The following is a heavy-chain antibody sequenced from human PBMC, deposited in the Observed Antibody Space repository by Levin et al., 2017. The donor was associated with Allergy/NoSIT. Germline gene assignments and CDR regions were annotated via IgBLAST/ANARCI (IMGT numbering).Heavy chain of an antibody. V-gene: IGHV3-30*18. J-gene: IGHJ4*02. Sequence: GGSLRLSCAASGFTFSAYGMHWVRQAPGKGLEWLTSISYDGTNRYYADSVRGRITISRDNSKNTLSLQMARLRAEDTTVYYCAKDFDTSGTAPDYWGQGALVTVSS. CDR2: ISYDGTNR. D-gene: IGHD3-22*01. CDR1: GFTFSAYG. CDR3: AKDFDTSGTAPDY.